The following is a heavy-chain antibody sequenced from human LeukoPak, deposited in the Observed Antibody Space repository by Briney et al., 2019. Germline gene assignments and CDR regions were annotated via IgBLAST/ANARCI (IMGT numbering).Heavy chain of an antibody. CDR3: ARVSRYANDY. D-gene: IGHD2-2*01. CDR1: GGSFSGYY. Sequence: SETLSLTCAVYGGSFSGYYWSWIRQPPGKGLEWIGEINHSGSTNYNPSLKSRVTISVDTSKNQFSLKLSSVTAADTAVYYCARVSRYANDYWGQGTLVTVSS. V-gene: IGHV4-34*01. J-gene: IGHJ4*02. CDR2: INHSGST.